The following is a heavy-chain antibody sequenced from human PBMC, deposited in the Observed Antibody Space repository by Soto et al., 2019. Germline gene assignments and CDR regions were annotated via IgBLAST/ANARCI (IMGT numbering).Heavy chain of an antibody. Sequence: EVQLVESGGAFVQPGGSLRLSCAASGFTFSSYAIHWVRQAPGKGLEYVSAVSSNGVSTYYANSVKGRFTISRDNSQNKVYLQMGSLRTEDMAVYYCARKGSATTASNWYFDLWGRGTLVTVSS. J-gene: IGHJ2*01. CDR2: VSSNGVST. D-gene: IGHD2-15*01. CDR1: GFTFSSYA. V-gene: IGHV3-64*01. CDR3: ARKGSATTASNWYFDL.